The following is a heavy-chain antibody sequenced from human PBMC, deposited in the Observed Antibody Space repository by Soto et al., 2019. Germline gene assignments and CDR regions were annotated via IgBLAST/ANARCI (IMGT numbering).Heavy chain of an antibody. CDR1: GGSISSYY. V-gene: IGHV4-59*01. Sequence: SETLSLTCTVSGGSISSYYWSWIRQPPGKGLEWIGYIYYSGRTNYNPSLKSRVTISVDTSKNQFSLKLSSVTAADTAVYYCARADQVLWFGELSLLDVWGKGTTVTVSS. CDR3: ARADQVLWFGELSLLDV. D-gene: IGHD3-10*01. J-gene: IGHJ6*04. CDR2: IYYSGRT.